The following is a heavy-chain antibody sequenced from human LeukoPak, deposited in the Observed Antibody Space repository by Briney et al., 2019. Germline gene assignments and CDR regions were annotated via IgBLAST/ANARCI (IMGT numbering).Heavy chain of an antibody. D-gene: IGHD6-19*01. V-gene: IGHV4-59*12. Sequence: SETLSLTCTVSGGSISSYYWSWIRQPPGKGLEWIGYIYYSGSTNYNPSLKSRVTISVGTSKNQFSLKLSSVTAADTAVYYCARDRMAVAGTGFDYWGQGTLVTVSS. J-gene: IGHJ4*02. CDR2: IYYSGST. CDR3: ARDRMAVAGTGFDY. CDR1: GGSISSYY.